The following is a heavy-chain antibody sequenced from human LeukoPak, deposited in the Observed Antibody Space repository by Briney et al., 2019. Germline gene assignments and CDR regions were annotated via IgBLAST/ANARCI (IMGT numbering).Heavy chain of an antibody. CDR1: GFTFSSYG. CDR3: ARALGGTAPWGAFDI. J-gene: IGHJ3*02. V-gene: IGHV3-30*02. CDR2: IRYDGSNK. D-gene: IGHD1-7*01. Sequence: PGGSLRLSCAASGFTFSSYGMHWVRQAPGKGLEWVAFIRYDGSNKYYADSVKGRFTISRDNAKNSLYLQMNSLRAEDTAVYYCARALGGTAPWGAFDIWGQGTMVTVSS.